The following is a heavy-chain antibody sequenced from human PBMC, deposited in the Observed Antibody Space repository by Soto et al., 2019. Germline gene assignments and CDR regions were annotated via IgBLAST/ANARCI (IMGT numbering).Heavy chain of an antibody. J-gene: IGHJ3*02. D-gene: IGHD4-17*01. CDR2: IYYSGST. V-gene: IGHV4-31*03. Sequence: TLSLICTVSGGSISSGGYYWSWIRQHPGKGLEWIGYIYYSGSTYYNPSLKSRVTISVDTSKNQFSLKLSSVTAADTAVYYCARDPYGDFDAFDIWGQGTMVTVSS. CDR1: GGSISSGGYY. CDR3: ARDPYGDFDAFDI.